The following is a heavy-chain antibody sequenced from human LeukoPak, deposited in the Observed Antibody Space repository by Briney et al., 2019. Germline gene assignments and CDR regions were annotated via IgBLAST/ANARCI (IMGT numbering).Heavy chain of an antibody. CDR3: ARSARRVVSTDLAY. J-gene: IGHJ4*02. V-gene: IGHV3-7*03. Sequence: GGSLRLSCVVSGFTFSGYWMSWVRQAPGKGLEWVANIKQDESEKYYVDSVKGRFTISRDNSKNTLYLQMNSLRAEDTAVYYCARSARRVVSTDLAYWGQGTLVTVSS. CDR2: IKQDESEK. CDR1: GFTFSGYW. D-gene: IGHD5/OR15-5a*01.